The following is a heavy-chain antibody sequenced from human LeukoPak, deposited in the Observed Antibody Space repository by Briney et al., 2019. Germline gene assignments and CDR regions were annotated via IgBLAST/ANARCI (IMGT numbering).Heavy chain of an antibody. Sequence: AGGSLRLSCAASGFTFSSYWMSWVRQAPGKGLEWVANIKQDGSEKHYVDSVKGRFTISRDNAKNSLYLQMNSLRAEDTAVYYCARDLIYYDNSAYYNQYFQHWGQGTLVTVSS. V-gene: IGHV3-7*05. CDR2: IKQDGSEK. D-gene: IGHD3-22*01. CDR3: ARDLIYYDNSAYYNQYFQH. CDR1: GFTFSSYW. J-gene: IGHJ1*01.